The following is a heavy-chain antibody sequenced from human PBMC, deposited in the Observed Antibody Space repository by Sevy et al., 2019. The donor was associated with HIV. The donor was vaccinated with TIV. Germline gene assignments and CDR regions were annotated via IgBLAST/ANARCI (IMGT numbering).Heavy chain of an antibody. CDR2: ISGSGGST. Sequence: GGSLRLSCAASGFTFSTYAMNWVRQAPGKGLEWVSCISGSGGSTYYADSVKGRFTISRDNSKNTLYLQMNSLRAEDTAVYSCAKDYYYARGYYPQGAFDIWGQGTMVTVSS. CDR3: AKDYYYARGYYPQGAFDI. CDR1: GFTFSTYA. V-gene: IGHV3-23*01. J-gene: IGHJ3*02. D-gene: IGHD3-22*01.